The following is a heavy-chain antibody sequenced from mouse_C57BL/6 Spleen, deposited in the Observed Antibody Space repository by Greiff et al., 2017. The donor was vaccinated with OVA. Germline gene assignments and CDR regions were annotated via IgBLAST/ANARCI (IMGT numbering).Heavy chain of an antibody. V-gene: IGHV1-26*01. CDR3: ARFGNWFAY. Sequence: EVQLQQSGPELVKPGASMKISCKASGYTFTDYYMNWVKQSHGKSLEWIGDINPNNGGTSYNQKFKGKATLTVDKSSSTAYMELRSLTSEDSAVYYCARFGNWFAYWGQGTLVTVSA. CDR2: INPNNGGT. J-gene: IGHJ3*01. CDR1: GYTFTDYY. D-gene: IGHD2-1*01.